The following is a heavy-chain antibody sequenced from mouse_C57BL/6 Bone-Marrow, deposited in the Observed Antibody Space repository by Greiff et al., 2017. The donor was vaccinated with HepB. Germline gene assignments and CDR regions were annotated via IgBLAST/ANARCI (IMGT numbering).Heavy chain of an antibody. D-gene: IGHD1-1*01. CDR1: GYAFSSSW. Sequence: QVQLKESGPELVKPGASVKISCKASGYAFSSSWMNWVKQRPGKGLEWIGRIYPGDGDTNYNGKFKGKATLTADKSSSTAYMQLSSLTSEDSAVYFCARVITTVVARIDYAMDYWGQGTSVTVSS. J-gene: IGHJ4*01. CDR2: IYPGDGDT. V-gene: IGHV1-82*01. CDR3: ARVITTVVARIDYAMDY.